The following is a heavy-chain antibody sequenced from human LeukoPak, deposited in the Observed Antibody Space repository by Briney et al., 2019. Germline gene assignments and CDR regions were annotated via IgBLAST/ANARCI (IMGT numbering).Heavy chain of an antibody. J-gene: IGHJ4*02. D-gene: IGHD5-24*01. V-gene: IGHV5-51*01. Sequence: GESLKISCKGSGYSSTSYWIGWVRQMPGKGLEWMGIIYPGDSDARYSPSFQGQVTISADKSISTAYLQWSSLKASDTAMYYCARPGFSDGYNPDSFDYWGQGTLVTVSS. CDR2: IYPGDSDA. CDR3: ARPGFSDGYNPDSFDY. CDR1: GYSSTSYW.